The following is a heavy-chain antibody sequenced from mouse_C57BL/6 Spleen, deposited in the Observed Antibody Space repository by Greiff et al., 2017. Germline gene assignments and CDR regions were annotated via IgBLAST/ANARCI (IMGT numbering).Heavy chain of an antibody. CDR2: INYDGSST. D-gene: IGHD1-2*01. CDR1: GFTFSAYY. CDR3: ERDRGRQGMDY. Sequence: EVMLVESEGGLVQPGSSMKLSCTASGFTFSAYYMAWVRQVPEKGLEWVANINYDGSSTYYLDSLKSRFIISRDNAKNILYLQMSSLKSEDTATYYCERDRGRQGMDYGGQGTSVTVSS. J-gene: IGHJ4*01. V-gene: IGHV5-16*01.